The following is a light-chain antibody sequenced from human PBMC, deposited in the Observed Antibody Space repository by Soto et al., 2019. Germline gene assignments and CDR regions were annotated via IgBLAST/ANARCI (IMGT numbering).Light chain of an antibody. Sequence: QSALTQPASVSGSPGQSITISCTGTSSDVGGYNYVSWYQHRPGKAPKLMIYEVNYRPSGVSNRFSGSKSGNTVSLTISGLQAEDEAEYYCSSYTTSSTLVFGGGTKLTVL. CDR2: EVN. J-gene: IGLJ3*02. CDR1: SSDVGGYNY. CDR3: SSYTTSSTLV. V-gene: IGLV2-14*01.